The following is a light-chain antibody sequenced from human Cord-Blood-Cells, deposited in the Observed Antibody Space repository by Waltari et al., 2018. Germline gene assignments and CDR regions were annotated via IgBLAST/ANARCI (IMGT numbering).Light chain of an antibody. CDR2: DHS. CDR3: CSYAGSYTDV. V-gene: IGLV2-11*01. Sequence: QSALPQPRSVSGSPGQSVTISCTGNSRDVGGYNYVSWYQQPPEKAPKLIIYDHSKRLSGIPVCFSGSTSGSSASLTICGLQAEDEADYYGCSYAGSYTDVCGTGTKVTVL. CDR1: SRDVGGYNY. J-gene: IGLJ1*01.